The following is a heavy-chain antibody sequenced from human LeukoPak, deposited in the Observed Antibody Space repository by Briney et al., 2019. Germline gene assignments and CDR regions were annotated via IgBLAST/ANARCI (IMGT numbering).Heavy chain of an antibody. D-gene: IGHD4-23*01. CDR2: INHSGST. CDR1: GGSFSGYY. J-gene: IGHJ4*02. V-gene: IGHV4-34*01. Sequence: SETLSLTCAVYGGSFSGYYWSWIRQPPGKGLEWIGEINHSGSTNYNPSLKSRVTISVDTSKNQFSLKLGSVTAADTAVYYCARGPDYGGNSAYFDYWGQGTLVTVSS. CDR3: ARGPDYGGNSAYFDY.